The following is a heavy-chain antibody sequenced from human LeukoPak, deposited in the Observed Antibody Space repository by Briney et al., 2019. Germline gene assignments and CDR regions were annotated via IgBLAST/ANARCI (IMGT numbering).Heavy chain of an antibody. D-gene: IGHD3-22*01. CDR2: IWYDGSNK. CDR3: ARDHYYDSSGYYFDY. J-gene: IGHJ4*02. CDR1: GFTFSSYG. V-gene: IGHV3-33*01. Sequence: GGSLRLSCAASGFTFSSYGMHWVRQAPGKGLEWVAVIWYDGSNKYYADSVKGRFTISRDNSKNTLYLQMNSLRAEDTAVYYSARDHYYDSSGYYFDYWGQGTLVTVSS.